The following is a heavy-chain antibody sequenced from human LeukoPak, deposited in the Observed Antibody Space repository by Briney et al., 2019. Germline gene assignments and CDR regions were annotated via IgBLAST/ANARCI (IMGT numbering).Heavy chain of an antibody. CDR2: INAGNGNT. Sequence: GASVKVSCKASGYTFTSYAMHWVRQAPGQRLEWMGWINAGNGNTKYSQKFQGRVTITRDTSAITAYMELSSLRSEDTAVYYCARDQAVGAPDRGWFDPWGQGTLVTVSS. V-gene: IGHV1-3*01. CDR1: GYTFTSYA. J-gene: IGHJ5*02. D-gene: IGHD1-26*01. CDR3: ARDQAVGAPDRGWFDP.